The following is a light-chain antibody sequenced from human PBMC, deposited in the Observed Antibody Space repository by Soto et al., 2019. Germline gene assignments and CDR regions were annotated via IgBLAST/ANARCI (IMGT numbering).Light chain of an antibody. J-gene: IGLJ3*02. Sequence: QTVVTQEPSFSVSPGGTVTLTCGLSSGSVSTGYFPSWYQQTPGQAPRTLIYSINTRSSGVPDRFSGSILGNKAALTITGAQADDESDYYCVLYMGTGIWVFGGGTKLTVL. CDR1: SGSVSTGYF. V-gene: IGLV8-61*01. CDR3: VLYMGTGIWV. CDR2: SIN.